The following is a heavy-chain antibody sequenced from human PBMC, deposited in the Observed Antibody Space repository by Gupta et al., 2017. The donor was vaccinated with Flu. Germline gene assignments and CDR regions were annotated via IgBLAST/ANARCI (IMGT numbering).Heavy chain of an antibody. V-gene: IGHV4-59*01. D-gene: IGHD2-2*01. Sequence: RQPPGKGLEWIGYIYYSGSTNYNPSLKSRVTISVDTAKNQFSLKLSAGTAADTAVYYWARDGYNLGYCSSTSCPEGDAFDIGGQGTMVTVSS. CDR3: ARDGYNLGYCSSTSCPEGDAFDI. J-gene: IGHJ3*02. CDR2: IYYSGST.